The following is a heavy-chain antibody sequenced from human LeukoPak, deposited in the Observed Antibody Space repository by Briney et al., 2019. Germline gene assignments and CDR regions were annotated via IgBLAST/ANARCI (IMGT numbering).Heavy chain of an antibody. CDR1: RYSISSGYY. Sequence: SETLSLTCTVSRYSISSGYYWGWIRQPPGKGLEGIGSIYHSGSTYYNPSLKSRATISVDTSKHEFSLKLSSVTAADTAVYYCARAGYSKGVDYMDVWGKGTTVTVSS. CDR2: IYHSGST. D-gene: IGHD4-11*01. CDR3: ARAGYSKGVDYMDV. V-gene: IGHV4-38-2*02. J-gene: IGHJ6*03.